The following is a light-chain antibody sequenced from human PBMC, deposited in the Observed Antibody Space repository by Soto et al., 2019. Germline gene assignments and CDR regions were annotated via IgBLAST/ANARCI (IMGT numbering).Light chain of an antibody. CDR3: AAWDDSLSGYV. J-gene: IGLJ1*01. Sequence: QSVLTQPPSASGTPRQRVTISCSGSSSNIGSNYVYWYQQLPGTAPKLLIYRNNQRPSGVPDRFSGSKSGTSASLAISGLRSEDEADYYCAAWDDSLSGYVFGTGTKVIVL. CDR2: RNN. CDR1: SSNIGSNY. V-gene: IGLV1-47*01.